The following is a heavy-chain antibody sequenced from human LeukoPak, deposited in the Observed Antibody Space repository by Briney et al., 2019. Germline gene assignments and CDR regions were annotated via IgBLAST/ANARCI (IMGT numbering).Heavy chain of an antibody. V-gene: IGHV4-59*08. CDR2: IRYTGTT. J-gene: IGHJ4*02. CDR3: ARRMRQEGSGWDY. CDR1: GGSITSYY. D-gene: IGHD6-19*01. Sequence: SETLSLTCTVSGGSITSYYWSWIRQPPGKGLEWIGYIRYTGTTSYNPSLKSRVTISVDTSKNQFSLKLSSVTAADTAVYYCARRMRQEGSGWDYWGQGTLVTVSS.